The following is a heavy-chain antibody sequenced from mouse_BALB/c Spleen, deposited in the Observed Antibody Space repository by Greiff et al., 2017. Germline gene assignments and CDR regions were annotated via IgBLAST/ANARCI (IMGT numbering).Heavy chain of an antibody. J-gene: IGHJ3*01. D-gene: IGHD4-1*01. CDR1: GFAFSSYD. CDR2: ISSGGGST. Sequence: EVQLVESGGGLVKPGGSLKLSCAASGFAFSSYDMSWVRQTPEKRLEWVAYISSGGGSTYYPDTVKGRFTISRDNAKNTLYLQMSSLKSEDTAMYYCARGANWDGFAYWGQGTLVTVSA. V-gene: IGHV5-12-1*01. CDR3: ARGANWDGFAY.